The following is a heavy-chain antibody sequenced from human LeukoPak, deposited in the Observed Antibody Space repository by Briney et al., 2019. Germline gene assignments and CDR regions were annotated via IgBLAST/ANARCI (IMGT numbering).Heavy chain of an antibody. V-gene: IGHV7-4-1*02. CDR3: ARERSITGTTSYYFDY. CDR2: INTNTGNP. CDR1: GYTFTSYA. Sequence: ASVKVSSKASGYTFTSYAMNWVRQAPGQGLEWMGWINTNTGNPTYAQGFTGRFVFSLDTSVSTAYLQISSLKAEDTAVYYCARERSITGTTSYYFDYWGQGTPVTVSS. D-gene: IGHD1-20*01. J-gene: IGHJ4*02.